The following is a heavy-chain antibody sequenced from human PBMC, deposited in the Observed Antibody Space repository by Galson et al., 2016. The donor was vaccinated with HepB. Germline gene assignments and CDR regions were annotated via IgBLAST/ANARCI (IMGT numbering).Heavy chain of an antibody. Sequence: SVKVSCKASGGTFSSYVISWVRQAPGQGLEWMGGIIPISETADYAQKFQDRVTITADKPTTTAYMVLSSLRSEDTAMYYCARGTTVGTFDSWGQGTLVIVSS. V-gene: IGHV1-69*06. CDR3: ARGTTVGTFDS. D-gene: IGHD4-23*01. J-gene: IGHJ4*02. CDR1: GGTFSSYV. CDR2: IIPISETA.